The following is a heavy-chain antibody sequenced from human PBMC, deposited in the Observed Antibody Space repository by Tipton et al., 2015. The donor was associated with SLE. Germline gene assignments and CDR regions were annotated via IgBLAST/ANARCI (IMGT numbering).Heavy chain of an antibody. D-gene: IGHD5-18*01. V-gene: IGHV4-39*07. Sequence: TLSLTCPISGGFVSCSGQYRAWIRPPPGKGLEWIGSIYYTETTTYYNSFLQSRVPTSVDTSKNQFSLRLTSVIAADTAVYYCARLHGYSYGLDWFDPWGQGTLVTVSS. J-gene: IGHJ5*02. CDR1: GGFVSCSGQY. CDR3: ARLHGYSYGLDWFDP. CDR2: IYYTETTT.